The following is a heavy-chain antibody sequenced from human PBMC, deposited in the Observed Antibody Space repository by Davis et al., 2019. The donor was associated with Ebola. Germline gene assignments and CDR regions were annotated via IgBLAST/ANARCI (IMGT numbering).Heavy chain of an antibody. Sequence: PGGSLRLSCAASGFTLRNYWMSWVRQAPGKGPEWVANINQDGSEKYYVQSVRGRFSISRDNADNSLFLQMSSLRAEDTAVYHCVRDEDWGQGTLVTVSS. V-gene: IGHV3-7*03. J-gene: IGHJ4*02. CDR2: INQDGSEK. CDR3: VRDED. CDR1: GFTLRNYW.